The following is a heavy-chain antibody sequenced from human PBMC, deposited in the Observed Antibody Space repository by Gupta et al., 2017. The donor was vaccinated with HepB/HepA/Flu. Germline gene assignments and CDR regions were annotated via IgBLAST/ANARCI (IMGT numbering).Heavy chain of an antibody. CDR1: GFRFRNYD. D-gene: IGHD2-15*01. V-gene: IGHV3-23*01. Sequence: DVKLLESGGGLVQPGGSLRLSCAVSGFRFRNYDMTWVRQAPGTGLEWVSSISGSGGVTFYADSVKGRFTISRDNSKSMLYLQVNSLRAEDTAVYYCARLAAATGRVYYYYYMDVWGTGTAVTVSS. CDR2: ISGSGGVT. CDR3: ARLAAATGRVYYYYYMDV. J-gene: IGHJ6*03.